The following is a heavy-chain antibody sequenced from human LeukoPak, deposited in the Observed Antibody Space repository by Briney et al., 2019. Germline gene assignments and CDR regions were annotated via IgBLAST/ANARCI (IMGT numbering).Heavy chain of an antibody. Sequence: SETLSLTCTVSGGSISSGGYSWSWIRQPPGKGLEWIGYIYHSGSTNYNPSLKSRVTISVDRSKNQFSLKLSSVTAADTAVYYCARGWGYCSGGSCYHRSPYYFDYWGQGTLVTVSS. CDR2: IYHSGST. J-gene: IGHJ4*02. D-gene: IGHD2-15*01. CDR1: GGSISSGGYS. CDR3: ARGWGYCSGGSCYHRSPYYFDY. V-gene: IGHV4-30-2*01.